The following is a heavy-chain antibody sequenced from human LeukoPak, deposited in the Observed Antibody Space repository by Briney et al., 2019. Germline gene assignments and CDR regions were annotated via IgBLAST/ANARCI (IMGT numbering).Heavy chain of an antibody. CDR3: ARTFTVTDFDY. V-gene: IGHV4-59*01. CDR2: IYYSGST. J-gene: IGHJ4*02. Sequence: SETLSLTCAVYGGSFSGYYWSWIRQPPGKGLEWIGYIYYSGSTNYNPSLKSRVTISVDTSKNQFSLKLSSVTAADTAVYYCARTFTVTDFDYWGQGTLVTVSS. D-gene: IGHD4-17*01. CDR1: GGSFSGYY.